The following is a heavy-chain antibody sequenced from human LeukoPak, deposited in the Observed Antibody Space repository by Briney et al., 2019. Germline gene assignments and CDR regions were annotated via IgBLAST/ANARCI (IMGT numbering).Heavy chain of an antibody. CDR1: GFTFSIYA. CDR2: ISGSGGST. V-gene: IGHV3-23*01. D-gene: IGHD2-2*01. J-gene: IGHJ4*02. CDR3: AKDEEGPGPVPAAGDY. Sequence: GGSLRLSCAASGFTFSIYAMSWVRQAPGKGLEWVSSISGSGGSTYYADSVKGRFTISRDNSKNTLYLQMNSLRAEDTAVYYCAKDEEGPGPVPAAGDYWGQGTLVTVSS.